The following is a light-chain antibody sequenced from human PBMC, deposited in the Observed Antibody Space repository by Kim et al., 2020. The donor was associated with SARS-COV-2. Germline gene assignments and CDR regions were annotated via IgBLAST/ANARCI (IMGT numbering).Light chain of an antibody. CDR3: LESDNVHI. V-gene: IGKV1-39*01. CDR1: QSINNF. J-gene: IGKJ2*01. CDR2: AAS. Sequence: DIQMTQSPSSLSASIGDRVTITCRASQSINNFLNWYQQRPGTAPKLLIYAASTLQSGVPSRFSGSGSGTDFSLTISSLQPEDIATYYCLESDNVHIFGQGTKLEI.